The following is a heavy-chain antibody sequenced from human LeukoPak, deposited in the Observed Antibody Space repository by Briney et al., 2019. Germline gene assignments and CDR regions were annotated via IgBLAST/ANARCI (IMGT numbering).Heavy chain of an antibody. V-gene: IGHV3-21*01. J-gene: IGHJ4*02. D-gene: IGHD2-15*01. CDR1: GFTFNTYR. Sequence: SGGSLRLSCAASGFTFNTYRMNWVRQAPGKGLEWVSSISSSSSYIYYTDSVKGRFTISRDNAKNSLDLQMKDLRVEDSAMYYCARDFLSDENQLRLAAPCDYWGQGTLVTVS. CDR3: ARDFLSDENQLRLAAPCDY. CDR2: ISSSSSYI.